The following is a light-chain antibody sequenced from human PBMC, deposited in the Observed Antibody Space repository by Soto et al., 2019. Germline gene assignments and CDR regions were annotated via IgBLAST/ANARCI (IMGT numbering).Light chain of an antibody. J-gene: IGKJ1*01. CDR1: QGIRND. CDR2: AAS. CDR3: LQDYNFPWT. V-gene: IGKV1-6*01. Sequence: AIQMTQSPSSLSASVGDRVTITCRASQGIRNDLGWFQQKPGKAPKLLIYAASSLQSGVPSRFSGSGSGTDFTLTITSLQPEDFATYYCLQDYNFPWTFGQGTKVEIK.